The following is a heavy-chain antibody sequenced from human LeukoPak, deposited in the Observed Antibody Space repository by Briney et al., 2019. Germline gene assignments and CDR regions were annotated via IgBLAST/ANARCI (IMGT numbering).Heavy chain of an antibody. CDR3: ARERVIAARPVWFDP. V-gene: IGHV1-18*01. CDR2: ISAYNGNT. Sequence: GASVKVSCKASGYTFTSYGISWVRRAPGQGLEWMGWISAYNGNTNYAQKLQGRVTMTTDTSTSTAYMELRSLRSDDTAVYYCARERVIAARPVWFDPWGQGTLVTVSS. J-gene: IGHJ5*02. CDR1: GYTFTSYG. D-gene: IGHD6-6*01.